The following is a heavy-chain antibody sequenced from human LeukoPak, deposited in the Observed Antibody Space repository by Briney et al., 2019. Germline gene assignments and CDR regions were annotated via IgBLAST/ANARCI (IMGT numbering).Heavy chain of an antibody. CDR2: IYYSGST. Sequence: SETLSLTCTVSGGSINSYYWSWSRQPPGKGLEWIGYIYYSGSTNYNPSLKSRVTISIDTSKNQFSLKLSSVTAADTAVYYCARIPVYYSSGSYHFDLWGGGTLVTVSS. CDR3: ARIPVYYSSGSYHFDL. J-gene: IGHJ2*01. D-gene: IGHD3-10*01. V-gene: IGHV4-59*08. CDR1: GGSINSYY.